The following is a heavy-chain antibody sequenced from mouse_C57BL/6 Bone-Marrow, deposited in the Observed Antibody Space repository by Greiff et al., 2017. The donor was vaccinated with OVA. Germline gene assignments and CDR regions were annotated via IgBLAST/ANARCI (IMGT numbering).Heavy chain of an antibody. CDR2: IDPSDSYT. CDR1: GYTFTSYW. V-gene: IGHV1-59*01. CDR3: ARRDYDYDEGFAY. D-gene: IGHD2-4*01. Sequence: VQLQQPGAELVRPGTSVKLSCKASGYTFTSYWMHWVKQRPGQGLEWIGVIDPSDSYTNYNQKFKGKATLTVDTSSSTAYMQLSSLTSEDSAVYYCARRDYDYDEGFAYWGQGTLVTVSA. J-gene: IGHJ3*01.